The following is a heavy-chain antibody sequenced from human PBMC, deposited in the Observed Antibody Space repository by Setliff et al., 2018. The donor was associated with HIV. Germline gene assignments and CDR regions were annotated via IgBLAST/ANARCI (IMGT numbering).Heavy chain of an antibody. CDR1: GGSISSSNW. D-gene: IGHD3-16*01. Sequence: PSETLSLTCAVSGGSISSSNWWSWVRQPPGKGLEWIGEIYHSGSANYNPSLKSRVIISIDKSKNKFSLKLTSVTAADTAVYFCARVPFGVHRYYFDSWGQGKLVTVS. V-gene: IGHV4-4*02. CDR3: ARVPFGVHRYYFDS. CDR2: IYHSGSA. J-gene: IGHJ4*02.